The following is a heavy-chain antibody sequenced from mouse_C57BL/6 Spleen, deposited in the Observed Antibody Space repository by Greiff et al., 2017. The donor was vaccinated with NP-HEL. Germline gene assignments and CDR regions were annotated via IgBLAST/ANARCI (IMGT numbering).Heavy chain of an antibody. J-gene: IGHJ3*01. CDR1: GYAFSSYW. V-gene: IGHV1-80*01. CDR2: IYPGDGDT. CDR3: ARYDQRRGFAD. D-gene: IGHD2-3*01. Sequence: VNVVESGAELVKPGASVKISCKASGYAFSSYWMNWVKQRPGKGLEWIGQIYPGDGDTNYNGKFKGKATLTADKSSSTAYMQLSSLTSEDSAVYFCARYDQRRGFADWGQGTLVTVSA.